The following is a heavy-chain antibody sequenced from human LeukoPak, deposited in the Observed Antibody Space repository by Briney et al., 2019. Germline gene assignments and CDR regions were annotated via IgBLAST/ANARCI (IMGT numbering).Heavy chain of an antibody. CDR3: ARDKVGATFYPKYFQH. V-gene: IGHV4-39*07. J-gene: IGHJ1*01. CDR2: IYYSGST. CDR1: GGSISSSSYY. D-gene: IGHD1-26*01. Sequence: SETLSLTCTVSGGSISSSSYYWGWIRQPPGKGLEWIGSIYYSGSTCYNPSLKSRVTISVDTSKNQFSLKLSSVTAADTAVYYCARDKVGATFYPKYFQHWGQGTLVTVSS.